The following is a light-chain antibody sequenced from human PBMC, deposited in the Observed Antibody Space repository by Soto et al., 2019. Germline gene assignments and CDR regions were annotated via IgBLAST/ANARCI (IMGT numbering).Light chain of an antibody. CDR1: QSVTSSC. CDR3: QQCGGSPLFS. V-gene: IGKV3-20*01. J-gene: IGKJ3*01. Sequence: ERVLTQSPGTLSLSPGERATLSCTASQSVTSSCLAWYQRKPGQAPRLLIHTTSIRATDIPDRFSGSGSGTDFTLTISRLQPEDSAVYYCQQCGGSPLFSFGPGTRVDI. CDR2: TTS.